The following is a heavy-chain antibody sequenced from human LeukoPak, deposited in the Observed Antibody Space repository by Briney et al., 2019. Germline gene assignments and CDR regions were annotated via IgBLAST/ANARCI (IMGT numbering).Heavy chain of an antibody. CDR2: IWYVGSNK. CDR1: GFTFSSYG. D-gene: IGHD3-3*01. V-gene: IGHV3-33*06. Sequence: GGSLRLSCAASGFTFSSYGMHWVRQAPGKGLEWVAVIWYVGSNKYYADSVKGRFNISRDNSKNTLYLQMNSLRAEDTAVYYCAKDGALGFDFWSGYYRDGYWGQGTLVTVSS. CDR3: AKDGALGFDFWSGYYRDGY. J-gene: IGHJ4*02.